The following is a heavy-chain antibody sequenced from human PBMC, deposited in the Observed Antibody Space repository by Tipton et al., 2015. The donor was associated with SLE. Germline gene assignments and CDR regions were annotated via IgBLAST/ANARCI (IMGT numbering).Heavy chain of an antibody. CDR1: GVSISSSRYYSS. CDR2: IYTSGST. V-gene: IGHV4-61*02. J-gene: IGHJ5*02. D-gene: IGHD2-8*01. CDR3: AGLMVYAIAPSGWFDP. Sequence: TLSLTCTVSGVSISSSRYYSSWSWIRQSAGKGLEWIGRIYTSGSTNYNPSLKSRVTISVDTSKNQFSLKLSSVTAADTAVYYCAGLMVYAIAPSGWFDPWGQGTLVTVSS.